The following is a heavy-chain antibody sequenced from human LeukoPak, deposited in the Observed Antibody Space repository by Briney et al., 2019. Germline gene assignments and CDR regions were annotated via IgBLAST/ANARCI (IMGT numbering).Heavy chain of an antibody. J-gene: IGHJ6*02. CDR3: ARGAGNYYSYGMDV. V-gene: IGHV4-59*12. Sequence: SETLSLTCTVSGGSISSYFWSWLRQPPGKGLEWIGHIYYSGSTNYNPSLKSRVTVSVDTSKNQFSLKLSSVTAADTAVYYCARGAGNYYSYGMDVWGQGTLVTVSS. CDR2: IYYSGST. CDR1: GGSISSYF.